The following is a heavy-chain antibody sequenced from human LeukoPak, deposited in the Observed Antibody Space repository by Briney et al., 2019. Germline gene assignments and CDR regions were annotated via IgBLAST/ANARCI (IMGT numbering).Heavy chain of an antibody. J-gene: IGHJ4*02. CDR3: AAYSGTYRDF. D-gene: IGHD1-26*01. CDR2: IGSSSGYK. Sequence: GGSLRLSCAASGFTFSSYNMNWVRQAPGEGLEWVSSIGSSSGYKFYADSVKGRFTISRDNAENSLYLQMNSLRAEDTAVYYCAAYSGTYRDFWGQGTLVTVSS. CDR1: GFTFSSYN. V-gene: IGHV3-21*01.